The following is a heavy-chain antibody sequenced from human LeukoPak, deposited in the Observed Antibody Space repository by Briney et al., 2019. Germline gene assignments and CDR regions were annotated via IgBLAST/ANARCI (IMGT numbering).Heavy chain of an antibody. D-gene: IGHD6-13*01. CDR3: AREAGSSSRFDY. J-gene: IGHJ4*02. CDR2: IIPIFGTA. CDR1: GFTFSSYA. V-gene: IGHV1-69*05. Sequence: GGSLRLSCAASGFTFSSYAISWVRQAPGQGLEWMGGIIPIFGTANYAQKFQGRVTITTDESTSTAYMELSSLRSEDTAVYYCAREAGSSSRFDYWGQGTLVTVSS.